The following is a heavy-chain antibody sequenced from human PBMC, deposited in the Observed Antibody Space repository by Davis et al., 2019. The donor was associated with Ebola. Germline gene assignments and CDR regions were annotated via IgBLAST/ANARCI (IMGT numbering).Heavy chain of an antibody. D-gene: IGHD3-22*01. Sequence: PGGSLRLSCAASGFTVSRNYMSWVRQAPGKGLEWVAVISYDGSNKYYADSVKGRFTISRDNSKNTLYLQMNSLRAEDTAVYYCARGPNHLSITMIVMDYWGQGTLVTVSS. CDR3: ARGPNHLSITMIVMDY. J-gene: IGHJ4*02. CDR1: GFTVSRNY. CDR2: ISYDGSNK. V-gene: IGHV3-30-3*01.